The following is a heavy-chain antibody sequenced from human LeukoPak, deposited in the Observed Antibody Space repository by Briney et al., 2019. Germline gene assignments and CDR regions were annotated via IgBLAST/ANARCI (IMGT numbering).Heavy chain of an antibody. CDR1: GGSFSGYY. CDR2: INHSGST. V-gene: IGHV4-34*01. CDR3: ARRDYYDSSGYYGEGYYYYMDV. D-gene: IGHD3-22*01. Sequence: PSETLSLTCAVYGGSFSGYYWSWIRQPPGKGLEWIGEINHSGSTNYNPSLKSRVTMSVDTSKNQFSLKLSSVTAADTAVYYCARRDYYDSSGYYGEGYYYYMDVWGKGTTVTVSS. J-gene: IGHJ6*03.